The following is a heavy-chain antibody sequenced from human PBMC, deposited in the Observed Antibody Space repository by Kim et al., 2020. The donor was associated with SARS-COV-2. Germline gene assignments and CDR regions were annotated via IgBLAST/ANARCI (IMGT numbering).Heavy chain of an antibody. D-gene: IGHD6-13*01. J-gene: IGHJ4*02. CDR2: ST. V-gene: IGHV4-39*07. Sequence: STYYSQPLESQVTISEDTTKNQFSLQLGSVTAADTALYYCARWSSSWYDYWGQGTLVTVSS. CDR3: ARWSSSWYDY.